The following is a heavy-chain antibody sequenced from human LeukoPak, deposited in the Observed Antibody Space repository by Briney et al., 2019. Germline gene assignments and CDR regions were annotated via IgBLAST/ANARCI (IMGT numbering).Heavy chain of an antibody. V-gene: IGHV3-48*01. Sequence: GGSLRLSCAASGFTFSNYSMNWVRQAPGKGLEWVSYISSSGSTIYYADSVKGRFTISRDNSKNTLYLQMNSLRAEDTAVYYCARGNSSFLHGYWGQGTLVTGSS. D-gene: IGHD2-2*01. CDR2: ISSSGSTI. CDR1: GFTFSNYS. CDR3: ARGNSSFLHGY. J-gene: IGHJ4*01.